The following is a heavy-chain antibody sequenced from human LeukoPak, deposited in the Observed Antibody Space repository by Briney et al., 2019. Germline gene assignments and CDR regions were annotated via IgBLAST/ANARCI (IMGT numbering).Heavy chain of an antibody. J-gene: IGHJ4*02. CDR2: INPNSGGT. D-gene: IGHD3-22*01. CDR3: ARGRGKLTTIPDY. CDR1: GHTFTGYY. V-gene: IGHV1-2*02. Sequence: GASVKVSCKASGHTFTGYYMHWVRQAPGQGLEWMRWINPNSGGTNYAQKFQGRVTMTRDTSISTAYMELSRLRSDDTAVYYCARGRGKLTTIPDYWGQGTLVTVSS.